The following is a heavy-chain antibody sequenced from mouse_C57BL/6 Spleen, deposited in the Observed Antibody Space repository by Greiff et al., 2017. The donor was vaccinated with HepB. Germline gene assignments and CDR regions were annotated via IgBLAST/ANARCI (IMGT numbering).Heavy chain of an antibody. Sequence: QVQLQQSGAELVKPGASVKISCKASGYAFSSYWMNWVKQRPGKGLEWIGQIYPGDGDTNYNGKFKGKATLTADKSSSTAYMQLSSLTSEDSAVYFCASRGDYDEGGYAMDYWGQGTSVTVSS. D-gene: IGHD2-4*01. CDR1: GYAFSSYW. CDR2: IYPGDGDT. V-gene: IGHV1-80*01. J-gene: IGHJ4*01. CDR3: ASRGDYDEGGYAMDY.